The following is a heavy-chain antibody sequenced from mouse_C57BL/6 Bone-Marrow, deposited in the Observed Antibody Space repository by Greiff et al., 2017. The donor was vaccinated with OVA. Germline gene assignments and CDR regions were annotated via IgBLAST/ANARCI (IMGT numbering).Heavy chain of an antibody. CDR2: ISSGSSTI. D-gene: IGHD2-1*01. J-gene: IGHJ2*01. Sequence: EVQRVESGGGLVKPGGSLKLSCAASGFTFSDYGMHWVRQAPEKGLEWVAYISSGSSTIYYAETVKGRFTISRDNAKNTLFLHMTSLRSEDTAMYYCARRDYGNYFDYWGQGTTLTVSS. CDR3: ARRDYGNYFDY. CDR1: GFTFSDYG. V-gene: IGHV5-17*01.